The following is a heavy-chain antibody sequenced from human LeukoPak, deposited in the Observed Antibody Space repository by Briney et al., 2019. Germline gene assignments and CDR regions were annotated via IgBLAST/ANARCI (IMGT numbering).Heavy chain of an antibody. Sequence: ASVKVSCTASGYTFTSYGISWVRQAPGQGLEWMGWISAYNGNTNYAQKLQGRVTMTTDTSTSTAYMELRSLRSDDTAVYYCAREYCSGGSCYSMFHYWGQGTLVTVSS. D-gene: IGHD2-15*01. J-gene: IGHJ4*02. V-gene: IGHV1-18*01. CDR2: ISAYNGNT. CDR1: GYTFTSYG. CDR3: AREYCSGGSCYSMFHY.